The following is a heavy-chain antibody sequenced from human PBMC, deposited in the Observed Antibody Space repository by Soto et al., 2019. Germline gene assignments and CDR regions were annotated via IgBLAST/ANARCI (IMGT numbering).Heavy chain of an antibody. V-gene: IGHV5-51*01. J-gene: IGHJ6*02. D-gene: IGHD3-3*01. CDR2: IYPGDSDT. CDR1: GYSFTSYW. CDR3: ARLDDFWSGYRGGYYYYYGMDV. Sequence: GESLKISCKGSGYSFTSYWIGWVRQMPGKGLEWMGIIYPGDSDTRYSPSFQGQVAISADKSISTAYLQWSSLKASDTAMYYCARLDDFWSGYRGGYYYYYGMDVWGQGTTVTVSS.